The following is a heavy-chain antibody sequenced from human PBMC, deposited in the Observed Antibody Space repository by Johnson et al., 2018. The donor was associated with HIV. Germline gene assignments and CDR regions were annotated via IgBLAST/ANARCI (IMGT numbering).Heavy chain of an antibody. V-gene: IGHV3-15*01. D-gene: IGHD6-13*01. CDR2: IRSKTDGGTT. Sequence: VQLVESGGGLVKPGGSLRLSCAASGFTFSNAWMNWVRQAPGKGLEWVGRIRSKTDGGTTEYAAPVKGRFTVSRDDSKNTLYLQMNSLKIEDTAVYYCTTGQLGGASDIWGQGTMVTVSS. CDR1: GFTFSNAW. J-gene: IGHJ3*02. CDR3: TTGQLGGASDI.